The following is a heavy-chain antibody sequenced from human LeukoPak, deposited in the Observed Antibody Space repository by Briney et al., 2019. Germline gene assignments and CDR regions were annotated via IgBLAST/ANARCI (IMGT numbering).Heavy chain of an antibody. V-gene: IGHV4-59*01. Sequence: PSGTLSLTCAVSGGSISSYYWSWIRQPPGKGLEWIGYIYYSGSTNYNPSLKSRVTISVDTSKNQFSLKLSSVTAADTAVYYCARVGGSSSDLDYWGQGTLVTVSS. J-gene: IGHJ4*02. CDR3: ARVGGSSSDLDY. CDR2: IYYSGST. D-gene: IGHD6-6*01. CDR1: GGSISSYY.